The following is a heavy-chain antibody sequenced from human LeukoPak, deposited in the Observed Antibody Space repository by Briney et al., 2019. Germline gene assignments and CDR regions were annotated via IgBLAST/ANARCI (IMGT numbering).Heavy chain of an antibody. J-gene: IGHJ5*02. Sequence: GGSLRLSCAASGITFTNAWLTWVRQAPGKGLEWVGRVKTEGDGGAADYAAPVKGRFTISRDDSTKTLYLQMNSLKTEDTAVYYCTTDRMIYATNWAVSWFDPWGQGTLVTVSS. V-gene: IGHV3-15*01. CDR1: GITFTNAW. CDR3: TTDRMIYATNWAVSWFDP. D-gene: IGHD2-8*01. CDR2: VKTEGDGGAA.